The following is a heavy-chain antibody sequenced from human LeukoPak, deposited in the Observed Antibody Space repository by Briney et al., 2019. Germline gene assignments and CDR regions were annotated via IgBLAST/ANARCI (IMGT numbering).Heavy chain of an antibody. V-gene: IGHV1-18*01. J-gene: IGHJ6*03. CDR1: GYTFTSYG. Sequence: ASVKVSCKASGYTFTSYGISWVRQAPGQGLEWMGWISSYNGNTKYAQKFQGRVTMTTDASTSTAYMELRSLRSDDTAVYYCASGTQRRYYYYYYMDVWGKGTTVTVSS. CDR2: ISSYNGNT. D-gene: IGHD6-25*01. CDR3: ASGTQRRYYYYYYMDV.